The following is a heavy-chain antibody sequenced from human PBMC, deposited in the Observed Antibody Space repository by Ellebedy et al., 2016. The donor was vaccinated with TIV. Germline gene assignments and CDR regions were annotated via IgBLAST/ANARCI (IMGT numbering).Heavy chain of an antibody. CDR2: INHSGST. V-gene: IGHV4-34*01. D-gene: IGHD4-11*01. CDR3: ARADTYRDAFDI. CDR1: GGSFSGYY. J-gene: IGHJ3*02. Sequence: SETLSLTXAVYGGSFSGYYWSWIRQPPGKGLEWIGEINHSGSTYYNPSLKSRVTISVDTSKNQFSLKLSSVTAADTAVYYCARADTYRDAFDIWGQGTMVTVSS.